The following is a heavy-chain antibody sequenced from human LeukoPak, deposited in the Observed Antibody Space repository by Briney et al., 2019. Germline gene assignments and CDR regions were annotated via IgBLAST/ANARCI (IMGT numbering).Heavy chain of an antibody. J-gene: IGHJ6*03. CDR3: ARAVVPAAMDYYYMDV. V-gene: IGHV4-4*07. D-gene: IGHD2-2*01. CDR2: IYTSGST. CDR1: GGSISSYY. Sequence: SETLSLTCTVSGGSISSYYWSWIRQPAGKGLEWIGRIYTSGSTNYNPSLKSRVTMSVDTSKNQFSLKLSSVTAADTAVYYCARAVVPAAMDYYYMDVWGKGTTVTVSS.